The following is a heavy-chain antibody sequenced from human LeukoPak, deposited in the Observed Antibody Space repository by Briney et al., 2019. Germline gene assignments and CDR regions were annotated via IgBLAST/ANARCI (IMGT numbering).Heavy chain of an antibody. D-gene: IGHD1/OR15-1a*01. CDR2: IYHSGST. Sequence: SETLSLTCAVSGHSISSDYYWGLIRPPPGKGLEWIGSIYHSGSTYYNPSLKSRVTILVDTSKNQFSLKLSSVTAADTAVYYCARAYRTIDYWGQGTLVTVSS. J-gene: IGHJ4*02. CDR3: ARAYRTIDY. V-gene: IGHV4-38-2*01. CDR1: GHSISSDYY.